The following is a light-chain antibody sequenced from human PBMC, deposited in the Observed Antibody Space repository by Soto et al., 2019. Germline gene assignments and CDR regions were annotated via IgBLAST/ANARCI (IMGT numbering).Light chain of an antibody. V-gene: IGLV2-23*01. J-gene: IGLJ3*02. CDR2: EGS. Sequence: QSVLTQPASVSGSPGQSITISCTGTSSDVGNYKLVSWYQHHPGKAPKLMIYEGSKRPSGVSIRFSGSKSGNTASLTISGLQAEDEAHYYCCSYAGSYTWVFGGGTKLTVL. CDR3: CSYAGSYTWV. CDR1: SSDVGNYKL.